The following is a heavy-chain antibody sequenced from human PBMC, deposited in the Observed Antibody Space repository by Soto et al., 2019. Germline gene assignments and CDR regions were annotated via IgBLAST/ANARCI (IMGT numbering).Heavy chain of an antibody. Sequence: QVQLQESGPGLVKPSQTLSLTCTVSGGSISSGGYYWSWIRQHPGKGLEWIGHIYYSGSTYYNPSLKSRVTISVDTSKNQFSLKLSSVTAADTAVYYCARDLGYCSGGSCYSGFGYFDLWGRGTLVTVSS. CDR2: IYYSGST. CDR3: ARDLGYCSGGSCYSGFGYFDL. CDR1: GGSISSGGYY. D-gene: IGHD2-15*01. J-gene: IGHJ2*01. V-gene: IGHV4-31*03.